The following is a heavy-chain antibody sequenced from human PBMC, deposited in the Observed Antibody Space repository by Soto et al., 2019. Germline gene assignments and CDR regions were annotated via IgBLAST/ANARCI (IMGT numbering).Heavy chain of an antibody. CDR3: ARSSRYCSGGSCFNWFDP. CDR2: IYHSGST. J-gene: IGHJ5*02. CDR1: GGSISSGGYS. Sequence: LSLTCAVSGGSISSGGYSWSWIRQPPGKGLEWIGYIYHSGSTYYNPSLKSRVTISVDRSKNQFSLKLSSVTAADTAVYYCARSSRYCSGGSCFNWFDPWGQGTLVTVSS. D-gene: IGHD2-15*01. V-gene: IGHV4-30-2*01.